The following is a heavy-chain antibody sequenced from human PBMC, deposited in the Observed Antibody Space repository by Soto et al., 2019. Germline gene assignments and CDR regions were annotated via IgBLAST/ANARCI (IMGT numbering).Heavy chain of an antibody. CDR2: IRSKPYGGTA. CDR3: IGSFPF. Sequence: EVYLVESGGGLVEPGRSLRLSCTASGFPFGNFLMSWFRQAPGKGMEWVGFIRSKPYGGTAEYAASVRGRFTISRDDSKGIAYLQMNSLQTEDSGVYYCIGSFPFWGQGTLVTVSS. V-gene: IGHV3-49*03. CDR1: GFPFGNFL. J-gene: IGHJ4*02. D-gene: IGHD3-10*01.